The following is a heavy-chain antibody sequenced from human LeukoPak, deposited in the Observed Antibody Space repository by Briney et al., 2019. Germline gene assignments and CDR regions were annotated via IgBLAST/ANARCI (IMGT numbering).Heavy chain of an antibody. CDR1: GGSFSGYY. D-gene: IGHD3-22*01. Sequence: SETLSLTCAVYGGSFSGYYWSWIRQPPGKGLEWIGEINHSGSTHYNPSLKSRVTISVDASKNQFSLKLSSVSAADTAVYYCAREGPYYDSSGYLPYFNYWGQGTLVTVSS. CDR3: AREGPYYDSSGYLPYFNY. V-gene: IGHV4-34*01. J-gene: IGHJ4*02. CDR2: INHSGST.